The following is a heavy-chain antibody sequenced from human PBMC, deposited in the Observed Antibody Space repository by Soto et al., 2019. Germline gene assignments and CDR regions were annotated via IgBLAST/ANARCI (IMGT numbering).Heavy chain of an antibody. Sequence: QVHLVESGGGLVKPGGSLRLSCAASGFPFSDYYMSWIRQAPGKGLEWISYITSGGETMYYADSVKGRFTISRDNAKNSVYLQMNGLRGDDTAVYFCARDPLHHGSTFDYWGQGTXVSVSS. CDR2: ITSGGETM. CDR1: GFPFSDYY. CDR3: ARDPLHHGSTFDY. D-gene: IGHD3-10*01. V-gene: IGHV3-11*01. J-gene: IGHJ4*02.